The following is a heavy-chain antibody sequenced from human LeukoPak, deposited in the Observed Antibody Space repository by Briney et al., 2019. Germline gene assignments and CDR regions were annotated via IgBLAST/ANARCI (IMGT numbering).Heavy chain of an antibody. CDR3: ARGELNGNYFDY. CDR1: GGSISSYY. J-gene: IGHJ4*02. V-gene: IGHV4-59*01. D-gene: IGHD1-7*01. Sequence: SETLSLTCTVSGGSISSYYWSWFRQPPGKGLVWIGEVYYSGSTNYNPSPMSRVTISVDTSQNQFCLKLSSVTDADTAVCYCARGELNGNYFDYWGQGTLVTVSS. CDR2: VYYSGST.